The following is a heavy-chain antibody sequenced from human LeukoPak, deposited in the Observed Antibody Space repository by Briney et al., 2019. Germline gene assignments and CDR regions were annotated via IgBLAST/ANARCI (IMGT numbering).Heavy chain of an antibody. D-gene: IGHD2-2*01. CDR2: IYSGGST. CDR3: AREGYCSSTSCYLDAFDI. Sequence: RGSLRLSCAASGFTASSNYMSWVRQAPGKGLEWVSVIYSGGSTYYADSVKGRFTISRDNSKNTLYLQMNSLRAEDTAVYYCAREGYCSSTSCYLDAFDIWGQGTMVTVSS. J-gene: IGHJ3*02. CDR1: GFTASSNY. V-gene: IGHV3-66*01.